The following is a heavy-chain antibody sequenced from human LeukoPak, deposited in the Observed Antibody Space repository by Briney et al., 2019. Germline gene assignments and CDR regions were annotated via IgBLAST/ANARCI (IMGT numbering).Heavy chain of an antibody. CDR3: ATLIAAADLDY. Sequence: ASVKVSCKASGYTFTGSYMHWVRQAPGQGLEWMGWINPNSGGTNYAQKFQGRVTLTRDTSINTAYMELSSLRSEDTAVYYCATLIAAADLDYWGQGTLVTVSS. V-gene: IGHV1-2*02. CDR1: GYTFTGSY. D-gene: IGHD6-13*01. CDR2: INPNSGGT. J-gene: IGHJ4*02.